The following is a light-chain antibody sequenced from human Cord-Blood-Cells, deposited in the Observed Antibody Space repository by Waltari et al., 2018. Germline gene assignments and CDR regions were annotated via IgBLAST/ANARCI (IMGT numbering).Light chain of an antibody. CDR1: KSVFYSSNNKNY. V-gene: IGKV4-1*01. CDR3: QQYYSTPYT. CDR2: GAS. Sequence: DIVMTQSPDSLAVSLGERATINCKSSKSVFYSSNNKNYLAWYQQKPGQPPKLLIYGASTRESGVPARFSGSGSGTDFTLTISSLQAEDVAVYYCQQYYSTPYTFGQGTKLEIK. J-gene: IGKJ2*01.